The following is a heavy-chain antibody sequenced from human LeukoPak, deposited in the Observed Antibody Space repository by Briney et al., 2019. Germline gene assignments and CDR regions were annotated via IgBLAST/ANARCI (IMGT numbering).Heavy chain of an antibody. CDR2: INVGNGNT. D-gene: IGHD2-2*01. CDR1: GYTFTSYA. J-gene: IGHJ4*02. V-gene: IGHV1-3*03. CDR3: ATGPRYHDYFDY. Sequence: ASVKVSCKASGYTFTSYAMHWVRQAPGQRLEWMGWINVGNGNTKYSQEFQGRVTITRDTSASTAHMELSSLRSEDMAVYYCATGPRYHDYFDYWGQGTLVTVSS.